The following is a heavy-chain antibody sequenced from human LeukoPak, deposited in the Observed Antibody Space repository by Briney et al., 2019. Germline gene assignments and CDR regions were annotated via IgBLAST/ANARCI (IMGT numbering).Heavy chain of an antibody. Sequence: KPSETLSLTCTVSGASISSNTYYWGWIRQSPGKGLEWIGSIQYSGRTYYNPSLKSRVTISLDTSKNQFSLKLSSVTAADTAVYYCVQQPYYYYYMDVWGKGTTVTVSS. J-gene: IGHJ6*03. CDR2: IQYSGRT. CDR1: GASISSNTYY. D-gene: IGHD6-13*01. V-gene: IGHV4-39*07. CDR3: VQQPYYYYYMDV.